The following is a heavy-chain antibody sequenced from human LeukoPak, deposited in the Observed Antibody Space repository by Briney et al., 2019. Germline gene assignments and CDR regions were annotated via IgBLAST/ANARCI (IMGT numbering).Heavy chain of an antibody. J-gene: IGHJ4*02. CDR3: ARDTPNDSNHYYPNPIDY. CDR2: INQSGGRT. CDR1: GYTFTSYY. Sequence: ASVKVSCKASGYTFTSYYMHWVRQAAGQGLEWMGLINQSGGRTSHAQKFQGRDTTRRDTSTSTVYMERSSLRSEDTAVYYCARDTPNDSNHYYPNPIDYWGQGTLVTVSS. D-gene: IGHD1-1*01. V-gene: IGHV1-46*01.